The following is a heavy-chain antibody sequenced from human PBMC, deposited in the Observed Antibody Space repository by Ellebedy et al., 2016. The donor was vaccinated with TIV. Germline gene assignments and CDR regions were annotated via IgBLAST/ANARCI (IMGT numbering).Heavy chain of an antibody. D-gene: IGHD6-13*01. CDR3: ARLTATSTWYFDY. V-gene: IGHV5-51*01. CDR2: IHPDDSDT. Sequence: GESLKISCQGSGYSFTTRWIGWARQMPGKGLEWMGIIHPDDSDTRYSPSFQGQVTISADKSINPAYLQWGSLKASDTAMYYCARLTATSTWYFDYWGQGTLITVSS. CDR1: GYSFTTRW. J-gene: IGHJ4*02.